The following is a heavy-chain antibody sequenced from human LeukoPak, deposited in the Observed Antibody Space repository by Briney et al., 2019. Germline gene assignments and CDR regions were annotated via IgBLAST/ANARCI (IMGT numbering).Heavy chain of an antibody. CDR3: ASSRVYSGSWYYYFDN. CDR1: GDSLSSDTSS. D-gene: IGHD5-12*01. CDR2: IYHTGRT. Sequence: SETLSLTCLVSGDSLSSDTSSWTWIRQPPGKGLEWIGSIYHTGRTFYNPSLTSRVTISVDTSKNLFSLKLSSVTAADTAVYYCASSRVYSGSWYYYFDNWGQGTLVTVSS. V-gene: IGHV4-30-2*01. J-gene: IGHJ4*02.